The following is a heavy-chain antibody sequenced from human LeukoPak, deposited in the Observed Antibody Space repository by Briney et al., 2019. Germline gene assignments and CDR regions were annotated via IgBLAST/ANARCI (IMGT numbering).Heavy chain of an antibody. Sequence: GGSLRLSCAASGFTVSSNYMSWVRQAPGKGLEWVSVIYSGSSTYYADSVKGRFTISRDNSKNTLYLQMNSLRAEDTAVYYCARAWLLEDAFDIWGQGTMVTVSS. D-gene: IGHD5-24*01. CDR2: IYSGSST. CDR3: ARAWLLEDAFDI. CDR1: GFTVSSNY. J-gene: IGHJ3*02. V-gene: IGHV3-53*01.